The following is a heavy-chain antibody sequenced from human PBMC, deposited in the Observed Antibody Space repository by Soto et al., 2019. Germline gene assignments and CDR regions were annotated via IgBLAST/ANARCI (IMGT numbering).Heavy chain of an antibody. CDR3: ARADGVRPGKWLRTAVGAFDI. Sequence: SETLSLTCTVSGGSISSGGYYWSWIRQHPGKGLEWIGYIYYSGSTYYNPSLKSRVTISVDTSKNQFSLKLSSVTAADTAVYYCARADGVRPGKWLRTAVGAFDIWGQGKMVTVSS. J-gene: IGHJ3*02. V-gene: IGHV4-31*03. CDR1: GGSISSGGYY. D-gene: IGHD5-12*01. CDR2: IYYSGST.